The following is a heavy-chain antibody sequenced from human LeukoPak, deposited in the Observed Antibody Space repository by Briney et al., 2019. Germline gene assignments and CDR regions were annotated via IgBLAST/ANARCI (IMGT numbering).Heavy chain of an antibody. CDR3: AGTLMATITGPDWYFDL. V-gene: IGHV4-30-4*01. J-gene: IGHJ2*01. D-gene: IGHD5-24*01. CDR1: GGSISSGDYY. CDR2: IYYSGST. Sequence: SETLSLTCTVSGGSISSGDYYWSWIRQPPGKGLEWIGNIYYSGSTYYNPSLKSRVTISVDTSKNQFSLKLSSVTAADTAVYYCAGTLMATITGPDWYFDLWGRGTLVTVPS.